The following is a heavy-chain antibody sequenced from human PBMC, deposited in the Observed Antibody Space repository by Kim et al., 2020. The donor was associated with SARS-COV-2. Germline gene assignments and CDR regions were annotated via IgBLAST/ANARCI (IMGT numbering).Heavy chain of an antibody. V-gene: IGHV5-10-1*01. Sequence: YSPSFQGHVTISADKSISTAYLQWSSLKASDTAMYYCARLLGIATAGEDVWGQGTTVTVSS. J-gene: IGHJ6*02. CDR3: ARLLGIATAGEDV. D-gene: IGHD6-13*01.